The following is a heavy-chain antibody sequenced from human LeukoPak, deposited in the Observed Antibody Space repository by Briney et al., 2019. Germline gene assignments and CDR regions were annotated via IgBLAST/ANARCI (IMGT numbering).Heavy chain of an antibody. CDR2: VSYSGDGT. J-gene: IGHJ3*01. V-gene: IGHV3-23*01. CDR3: VREGPRGLAFDV. CDR1: AFTFSSHD. Sequence: GGSLRLSCAASAFTFSSHDMSWVRQAPGKGLEWVSGVSYSGDGTYYADSVKGRFAISRENSKNTLYLHMNSLRAEDTAVYYCVREGPRGLAFDVWGQGTRVTVSS.